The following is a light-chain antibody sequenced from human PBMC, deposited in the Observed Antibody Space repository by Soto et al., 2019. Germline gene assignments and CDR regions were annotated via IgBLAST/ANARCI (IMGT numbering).Light chain of an antibody. CDR2: DVT. Sequence: QSALTQPRSVSGSPGQSVTISCTGTSSDVGAYNYVSWYQQHPGQAPKVVVYDVTKRPSAVPARFSGSKSGNTASLTISGIKAEDEADYYCCSYARISSYVFGSGTKLTVL. J-gene: IGLJ6*01. CDR1: SSDVGAYNY. V-gene: IGLV2-11*01. CDR3: CSYARISSYV.